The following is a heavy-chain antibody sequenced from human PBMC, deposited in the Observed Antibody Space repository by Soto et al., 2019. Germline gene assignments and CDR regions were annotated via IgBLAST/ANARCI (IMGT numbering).Heavy chain of an antibody. CDR2: IWYDGSNK. CDR3: ARGPLRLDY. Sequence: QVQLVESGGGVVQPGRSLKLSCAASGFTFSSYGMHWVRQAPGKGLEWVAVIWYDGSNKYYADSVKGRFTISRDNSKNTLYLQMNSLRAEDTAVYYCARGPLRLDYWGQGTLVTVSS. V-gene: IGHV3-33*01. CDR1: GFTFSSYG. D-gene: IGHD4-17*01. J-gene: IGHJ4*02.